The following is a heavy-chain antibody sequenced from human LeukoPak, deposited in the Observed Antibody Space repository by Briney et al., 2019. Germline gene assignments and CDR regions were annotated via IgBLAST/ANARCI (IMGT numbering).Heavy chain of an antibody. CDR2: ISSSSGTI. CDR3: ARGGIPTEGYFYYYLDV. CDR1: GFTFSTYD. D-gene: IGHD1-1*01. V-gene: IGHV3-48*04. J-gene: IGHJ6*03. Sequence: GGCLRLSCAASGFTFSTYDMTWVRQAPGEGLEWVSYISSSSGTIYYADSVKDRFTISRDNAKNSLFLQMNSLRAEDTAVYYCARGGIPTEGYFYYYLDVWGKGTTGTVSS.